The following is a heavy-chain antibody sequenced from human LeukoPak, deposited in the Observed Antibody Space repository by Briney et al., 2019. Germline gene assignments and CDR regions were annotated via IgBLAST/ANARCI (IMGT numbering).Heavy chain of an antibody. Sequence: GGSLRLSCAASGFTFSNYAMTWVRQAPGKGLQWVSTISVSGDNTYYADSVKGRFTISRDTSKSTLYLQMNSLKDEDTAVYYCAKYGSGTYYNGLYWGQGTLVTVSS. D-gene: IGHD3-10*01. CDR1: GFTFSNYA. V-gene: IGHV3-23*01. CDR2: ISVSGDNT. CDR3: AKYGSGTYYNGLY. J-gene: IGHJ4*02.